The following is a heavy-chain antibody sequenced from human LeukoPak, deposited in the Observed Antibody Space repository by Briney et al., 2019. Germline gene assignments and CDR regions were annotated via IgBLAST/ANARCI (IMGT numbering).Heavy chain of an antibody. CDR2: IYPGDSDT. D-gene: IGHD3-22*01. CDR1: GYSFTTYW. Sequence: GESLKISCKALGYSFTTYWIAWVRQMPGRGLDWMGIIYPGDSDTTYSPSFQGQVTISVDKSISTAYLQWSSLKASDTAVYYCASRGYDSSGYTDAFDIWGQGTMVTVSS. V-gene: IGHV5-51*01. J-gene: IGHJ3*02. CDR3: ASRGYDSSGYTDAFDI.